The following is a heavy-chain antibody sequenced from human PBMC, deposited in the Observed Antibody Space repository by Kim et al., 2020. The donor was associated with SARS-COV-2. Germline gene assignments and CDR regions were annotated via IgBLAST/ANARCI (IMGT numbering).Heavy chain of an antibody. CDR1: GGSVSSGSYY. V-gene: IGHV4-61*01. CDR2: IYYSGST. D-gene: IGHD1-7*01. Sequence: SETLSLTCTVSGGSVSSGSYYWSWIRQPPGKGLEWIGYIYYSGSTNYNPSLKSRVTISVDTSKNQFSLKLSSVTAADTAVYYCARGHWNYVFDYWGQGTL. J-gene: IGHJ4*02. CDR3: ARGHWNYVFDY.